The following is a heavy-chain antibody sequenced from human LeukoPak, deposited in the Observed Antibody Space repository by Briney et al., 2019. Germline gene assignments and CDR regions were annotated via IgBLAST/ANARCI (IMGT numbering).Heavy chain of an antibody. Sequence: ASVKVSCKASGYTFTCYYMHWVRQAPGQGIEWMGWINPNSGGTNYAQKFQGRVTMTRDTSISTAYMELSRLRSDDTAVYYCARLWAYSSSTFDYWGQGTLVTVSS. CDR1: GYTFTCYY. V-gene: IGHV1-2*02. D-gene: IGHD6-6*01. J-gene: IGHJ4*02. CDR3: ARLWAYSSSTFDY. CDR2: INPNSGGT.